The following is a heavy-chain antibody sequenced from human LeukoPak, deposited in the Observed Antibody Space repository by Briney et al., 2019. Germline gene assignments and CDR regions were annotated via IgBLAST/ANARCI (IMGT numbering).Heavy chain of an antibody. V-gene: IGHV1-2*02. CDR1: GYTFTGYY. D-gene: IGHD1-26*01. Sequence: ASVKVSCKASGYTFTGYYMHWVQQAPGQGLEWMGWINPNSGGTNYAQKFQGRVTMTRDTSISTAYMELSRLRSDDTAVYYCARVPQVGATFDYWGQGTLVTVSS. J-gene: IGHJ4*02. CDR2: INPNSGGT. CDR3: ARVPQVGATFDY.